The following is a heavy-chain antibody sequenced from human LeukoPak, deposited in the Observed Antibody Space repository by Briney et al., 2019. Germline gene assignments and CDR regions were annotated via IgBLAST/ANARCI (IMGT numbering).Heavy chain of an antibody. CDR3: AKDVSGSYKGWYFDL. CDR2: ITNNGDRT. Sequence: GGSLRLSCAASGFTFSSYAMSWVRQAPGRGLEWVSVITNNGDRTYYADSVKGRFTISRDNSKNTLYLQMNSLRGDDTAVYYCAKDVSGSYKGWYFDLWGRGTLVTVSS. CDR1: GFTFSSYA. V-gene: IGHV3-23*01. J-gene: IGHJ2*01. D-gene: IGHD1-26*01.